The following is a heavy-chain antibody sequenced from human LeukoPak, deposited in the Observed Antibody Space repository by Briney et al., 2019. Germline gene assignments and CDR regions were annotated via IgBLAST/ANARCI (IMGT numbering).Heavy chain of an antibody. J-gene: IGHJ6*03. CDR2: MYYSGSS. Sequence: SETLSLTCTVSGGSISSHYWSWIRQPPGKGLEWIGYMYYSGSSKYNPSLKSRVTISVDASKNQFSLKLSSVTAADTAVYFGARADSANYYDSGRYFNYFYMDVWGRGTTVTVSS. CDR1: GGSISSHY. V-gene: IGHV4-59*11. CDR3: ARADSANYYDSGRYFNYFYMDV. D-gene: IGHD3-10*01.